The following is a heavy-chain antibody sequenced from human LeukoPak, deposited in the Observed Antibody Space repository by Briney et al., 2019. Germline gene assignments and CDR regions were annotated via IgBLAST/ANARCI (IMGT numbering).Heavy chain of an antibody. J-gene: IGHJ4*02. Sequence: PGGSLRLSCAASGFTFSDYYMSWIRQAPGKGLRWVSYISSSSSYTNYADSVKGRFTISRDNAKNSLYLQMNSLRAEDTAVYYCARGTYCSGGSCYFDYWGQGTLVTVSS. CDR1: GFTFSDYY. D-gene: IGHD2-15*01. CDR3: ARGTYCSGGSCYFDY. CDR2: ISSSSSYT. V-gene: IGHV3-11*06.